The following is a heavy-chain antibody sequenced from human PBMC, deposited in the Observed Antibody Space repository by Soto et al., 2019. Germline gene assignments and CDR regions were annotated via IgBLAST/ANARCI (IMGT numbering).Heavy chain of an antibody. CDR2: IKQDGSEK. CDR1: GFTFSSYW. CDR3: ARDTGIAVAAPNWFDP. Sequence: GGSLRLSCAASGFTFSSYWMSWVRQAPGKGLEWVANIKQDGSEKYYVDSGKGRFTISRDKAKNSLFLQMNSLRAEDTAVYYCARDTGIAVAAPNWFDPWGQGTLVTVSS. V-gene: IGHV3-7*01. J-gene: IGHJ5*02. D-gene: IGHD6-19*01.